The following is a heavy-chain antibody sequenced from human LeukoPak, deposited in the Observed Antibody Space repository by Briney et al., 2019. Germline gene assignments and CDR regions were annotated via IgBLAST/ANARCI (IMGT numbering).Heavy chain of an antibody. CDR3: ARAKRWWLPGVRLYYYYYMDV. J-gene: IGHJ6*03. Sequence: SVKVSCKASGGTFSSYAISWVRQAPGQGLEWMGGIIPIFGTANYAQKFQGRVTITADESTSTAYMELSSLRSEDTAVYYCARAKRWWLPGVRLYYYYYMDVWGEGTTVTVSS. V-gene: IGHV1-69*01. CDR1: GGTFSSYA. D-gene: IGHD5-12*01. CDR2: IIPIFGTA.